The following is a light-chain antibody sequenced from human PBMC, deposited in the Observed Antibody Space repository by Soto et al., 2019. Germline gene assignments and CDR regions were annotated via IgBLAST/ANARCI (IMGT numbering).Light chain of an antibody. CDR3: SSYAGSNAYV. J-gene: IGLJ1*01. Sequence: QSVLTQPPSASGSPGQSVTISCTGTSSYVGDYNSVSWYQQYPGKAPKVIIYEVRKRPSGVSDRFSGSKSGNTASLTVSGLQAEDEADYYCSSYAGSNAYVFGTGTKVTVL. CDR2: EVR. CDR1: SSYVGDYNS. V-gene: IGLV2-8*01.